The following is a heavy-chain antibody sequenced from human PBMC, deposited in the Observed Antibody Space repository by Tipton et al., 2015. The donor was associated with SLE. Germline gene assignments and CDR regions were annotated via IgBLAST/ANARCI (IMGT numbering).Heavy chain of an antibody. CDR2: FYYGKST. CDR1: GGSISSSDYY. J-gene: IGHJ4*02. V-gene: IGHV4-39*07. D-gene: IGHD5-12*01. Sequence: LRLSCAVSGGSISSSDYYWAWVRQPPGKGLEWIGSFYYGKSTFYNPSLKSRVSISVDTSTNRLFLNLISVTAADTALYYCARLISAYDCNFDYWGQGTLVTVSS. CDR3: ARLISAYDCNFDY.